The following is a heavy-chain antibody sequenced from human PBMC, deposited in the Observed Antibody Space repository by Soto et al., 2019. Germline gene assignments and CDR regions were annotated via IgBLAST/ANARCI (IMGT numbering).Heavy chain of an antibody. V-gene: IGHV3-9*01. CDR1: GFSFDDYA. CDR3: AKGYSSGWSGWFDP. CDR2: ISWNSGSI. D-gene: IGHD6-19*01. Sequence: EVQLVESGGGLVQPGRSLRLSCAASGFSFDDYAMHWVRQAPGKGLEWVSGISWNSGSIGYADSVKGRFTMSRDNAKNSLYLQMNSLRPEDTALYYCAKGYSSGWSGWFDPWGQGTLVTVSS. J-gene: IGHJ5*02.